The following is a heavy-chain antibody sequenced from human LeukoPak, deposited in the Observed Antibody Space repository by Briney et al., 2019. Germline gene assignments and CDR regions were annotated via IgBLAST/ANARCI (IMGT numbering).Heavy chain of an antibody. D-gene: IGHD7-27*01. CDR3: ARGWGVFDL. CDR1: GGSFSGYY. V-gene: IGHV4-34*01. Sequence: SETLSLTCAVYGGSFSGYYWSWIRQPPGKGLEWIGEINHSGSTNYNPSLKSRVTISVDTSKNQFSLKLSSVTAADTAVYYCARGWGVFDLWGRSTLVTVSS. CDR2: INHSGST. J-gene: IGHJ2*01.